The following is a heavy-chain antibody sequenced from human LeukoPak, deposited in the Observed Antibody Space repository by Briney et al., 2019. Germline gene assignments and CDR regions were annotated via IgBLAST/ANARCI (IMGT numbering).Heavy chain of an antibody. J-gene: IGHJ3*02. Sequence: GGSLRLSCAASGFTVSSNYMSWVRQAPGKGLEWVSVIYIGGSTYYADSVKGRFTISRDNSKNTLYLQMNSLRAEDTAVYYCARDRGYCSGGSCSRDIWGQGTMVTVSS. CDR1: GFTVSSNY. CDR2: IYIGGST. D-gene: IGHD2-15*01. CDR3: ARDRGYCSGGSCSRDI. V-gene: IGHV3-53*01.